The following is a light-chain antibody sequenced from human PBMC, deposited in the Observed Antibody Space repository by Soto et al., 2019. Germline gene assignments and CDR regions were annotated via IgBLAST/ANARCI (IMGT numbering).Light chain of an antibody. CDR3: QVWDSTTVV. Sequence: SYELTQPLSVSVALGQTATSSCGGDNIGRRNVHWYMVKAGQAPVLVMYRDTRRPSGISERFSGSNSGNTATLIISRAQVADEADYYCQVWDSTTVVFGGGTKLTVL. CDR2: RDT. V-gene: IGLV3-9*01. CDR1: NIGRRN. J-gene: IGLJ2*01.